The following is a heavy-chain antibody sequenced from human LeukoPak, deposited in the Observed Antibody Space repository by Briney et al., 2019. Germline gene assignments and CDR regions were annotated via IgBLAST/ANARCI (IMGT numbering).Heavy chain of an antibody. CDR3: ARATRYSSGWTYYYYGMDV. J-gene: IGHJ6*02. CDR2: INSDGSST. D-gene: IGHD6-19*01. V-gene: IGHV3-74*01. CDR1: GFTFSSYW. Sequence: TGGSLRLSCAASGFTFSSYWMHWVRQAPGKGLVWVSRINSDGSSTSYADSVKGRFTISRDNAKNMLYLQMNSLRAEDTAVYYCARATRYSSGWTYYYYGMDVWGQGTTVTVSS.